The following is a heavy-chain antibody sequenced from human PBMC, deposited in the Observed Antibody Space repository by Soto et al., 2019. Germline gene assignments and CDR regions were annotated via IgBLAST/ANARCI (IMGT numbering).Heavy chain of an antibody. CDR1: GFSLTSSGVG. V-gene: IGHV2-5*02. CDR3: AHNPTYRPNLYIRDDWFDP. D-gene: IGHD1-26*01. CDR2: IYVDADK. Sequence: QITLKESGPALAKPTQTLTLTCTFSGFSLTSSGVGVHWLRQPPGKALEWLGVIYVDADKRHNPSLETRLTITKDSSKNHVVLTMTNMDPLDTATYYCAHNPTYRPNLYIRDDWFDPWGQGTLVTVSS. J-gene: IGHJ5*02.